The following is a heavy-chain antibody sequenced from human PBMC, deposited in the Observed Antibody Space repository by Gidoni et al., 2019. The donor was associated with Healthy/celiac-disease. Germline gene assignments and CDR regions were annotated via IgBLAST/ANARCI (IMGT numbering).Heavy chain of an antibody. Sequence: ELHLLESGGGLAHPGGSLSLSCAPPGSPFSSYAMSWVRQAPGKGLEWVSAISGSGGSTYYADSVKGRFTISRDNSKNTLYLQMNSLRAEDTAVYYCAKVSGGDWGYFQHWGQGTLVTVSS. D-gene: IGHD2-21*02. CDR2: ISGSGGST. V-gene: IGHV3-23*01. J-gene: IGHJ1*01. CDR1: GSPFSSYA. CDR3: AKVSGGDWGYFQH.